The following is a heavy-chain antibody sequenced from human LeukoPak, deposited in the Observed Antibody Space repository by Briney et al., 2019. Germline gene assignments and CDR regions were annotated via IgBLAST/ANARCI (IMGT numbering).Heavy chain of an antibody. V-gene: IGHV3-48*03. CDR1: GFTFSSYE. CDR2: ISSSGSTI. D-gene: IGHD6-13*01. Sequence: GGSLRLSCAASGFTFSSYEMKWVRQAPGKGLEWVSYISSSGSTIYYADSVKGRFTISRDNAKNSLYLQMNSLRAGDTAVYYGAGGEVVRQQDNYFDQWAQEPVFTLSS. CDR3: AGGEVVRQQDNYFDQ. J-gene: IGHJ4*02.